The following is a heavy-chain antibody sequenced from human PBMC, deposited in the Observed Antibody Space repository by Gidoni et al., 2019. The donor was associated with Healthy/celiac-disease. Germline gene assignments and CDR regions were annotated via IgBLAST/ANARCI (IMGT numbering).Heavy chain of an antibody. Sequence: EVQLLESGGGLVQPGGSLRLSCAASGFTFSSYAMSWVRQAPGKGLEWGSAISGSGGSTYYADSVKGRFTISRDNSKNTLYLQMNSLRAEDTAVYYCAKGAYCTNGVCYTAHFANYGMDVWGQGTTVTVSS. CDR2: ISGSGGST. CDR1: GFTFSSYA. V-gene: IGHV3-23*01. J-gene: IGHJ6*02. D-gene: IGHD2-8*01. CDR3: AKGAYCTNGVCYTAHFANYGMDV.